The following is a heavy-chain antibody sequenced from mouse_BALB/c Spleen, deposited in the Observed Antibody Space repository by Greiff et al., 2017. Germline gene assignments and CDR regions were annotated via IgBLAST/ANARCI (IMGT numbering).Heavy chain of an antibody. CDR1: GFSLTSYG. D-gene: IGHD2-3*01. CDR2: IWAGGST. Sequence: VKLVESGPGLVAPSQSLSITCTVSGFSLTSYGVHWVRQPPGKGLEWLGVIWAGGSTNYNSALMSRLSISKDNSKSQVFLKMNSLQTDDTAMYYCARDDGYYSAWFAYWGQGTLVTVSA. V-gene: IGHV2-9*02. J-gene: IGHJ3*01. CDR3: ARDDGYYSAWFAY.